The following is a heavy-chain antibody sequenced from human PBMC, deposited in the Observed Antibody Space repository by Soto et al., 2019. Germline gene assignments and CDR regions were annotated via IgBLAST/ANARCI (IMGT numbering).Heavy chain of an antibody. CDR3: AGITMIVVGAYGMDV. V-gene: IGHV1-24*01. D-gene: IGHD3-22*01. Sequence: ASVKVSCKVSGYTLTELSMHWVRQAPGKGLEWMGGFDPEDAEIIYAQKFQGRVTMTEDTSTDTAYMELSSLRSEDTAVYYCAGITMIVVGAYGMDVWGQGTTVTVSS. J-gene: IGHJ6*02. CDR1: GYTLTELS. CDR2: FDPEDAEI.